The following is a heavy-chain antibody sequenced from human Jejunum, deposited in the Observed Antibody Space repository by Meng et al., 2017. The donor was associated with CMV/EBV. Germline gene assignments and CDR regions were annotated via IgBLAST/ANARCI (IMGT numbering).Heavy chain of an antibody. CDR3: AREAWSPRSGRLYYFDS. V-gene: IGHV1-69*04. CDR2: STPFSGLP. Sequence: NWGRKAPGQGLEWMGRSTPFSGLPDYAQKFQGRQARVPRLTITTGPSKTTVYLQLTSLISGDTAVYYCAREAWSPRSGRLYYFDSWGQGTLVTVSS. J-gene: IGHJ4*02. D-gene: IGHD2-15*01.